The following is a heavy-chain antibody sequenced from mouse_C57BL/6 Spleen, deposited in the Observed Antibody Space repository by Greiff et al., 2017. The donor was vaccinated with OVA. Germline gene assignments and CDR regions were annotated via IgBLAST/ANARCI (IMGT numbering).Heavy chain of an antibody. D-gene: IGHD2-3*01. V-gene: IGHV1-9*01. CDR3: ARDGYYVDYAMDY. CDR1: GYTFTGYW. CDR2: ILPGSGST. Sequence: VQLQQSGAELMKPGASVKLSCKATGYTFTGYWIEWVKQRPGHGLEWIGEILPGSGSTNYNEKFKGKATFTADTSSNTAYMQLSSLTTEDSDIYYCARDGYYVDYAMDYWGQGTSVTVSS. J-gene: IGHJ4*01.